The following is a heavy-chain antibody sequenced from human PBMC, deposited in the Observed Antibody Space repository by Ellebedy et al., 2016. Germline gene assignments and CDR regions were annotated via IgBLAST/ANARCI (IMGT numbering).Heavy chain of an antibody. CDR3: AREVFGVVINAFDI. J-gene: IGHJ3*02. D-gene: IGHD3-3*01. CDR2: IKQDGSEK. V-gene: IGHV3-7*03. Sequence: GGSLRLXXAASGFTVGNNYMSWVRQAPGKGLEWVANIKQDGSEKYYVDFVKGRFTISRDNAKNSLYLQMNSLRAEDTAVYYCAREVFGVVINAFDIWGQGTMVTVSS. CDR1: GFTVGNNY.